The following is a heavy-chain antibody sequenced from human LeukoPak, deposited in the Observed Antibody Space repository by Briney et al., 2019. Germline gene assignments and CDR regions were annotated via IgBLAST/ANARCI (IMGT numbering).Heavy chain of an antibody. CDR1: GFTFSSYA. V-gene: IGHV3-30-3*02. CDR3: AKHRSVVVINYYFDY. D-gene: IGHD3-22*01. CDR2: ISDDGSNK. J-gene: IGHJ4*02. Sequence: GGSLRLSCAASGFTFSSYAMHWVRQAPGKGLEWVAVISDDGSNKYYADSVKGRFTISRDNSKNTLYLQMNSLRAEDTAVYYCAKHRSVVVINYYFDYWGQGTLVTVSS.